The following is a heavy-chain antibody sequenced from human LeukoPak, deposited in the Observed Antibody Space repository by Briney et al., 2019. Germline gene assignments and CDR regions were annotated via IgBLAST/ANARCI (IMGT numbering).Heavy chain of an antibody. Sequence: GGSLRLSCAASECTFSSYAMSWVRQAPGKGLEWVSAISGSGGSTYYADSVKGRFTISRDNSKNTLYLQMNSLRAEDTAVYYCAKLSSGMRDYWGQGTLVTVSS. CDR3: AKLSSGMRDY. D-gene: IGHD3-10*01. V-gene: IGHV3-23*01. CDR1: ECTFSSYA. J-gene: IGHJ4*02. CDR2: ISGSGGST.